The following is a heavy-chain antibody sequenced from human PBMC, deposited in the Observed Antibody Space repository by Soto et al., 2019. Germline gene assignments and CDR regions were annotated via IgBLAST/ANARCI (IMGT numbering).Heavy chain of an antibody. J-gene: IGHJ5*02. D-gene: IGHD3-9*01. CDR3: ARSDILTGYPNWFDP. CDR2: IIPILGIA. CDR1: GGTFSSYT. V-gene: IGHV1-69*02. Sequence: ASVKVSCKASGGTFSSYTISWVRQAPGQGLEWMGRIIPILGIANYAQKFQGRVTITADKSTSTAYMELSSLRSEDTAVYYCARSDILTGYPNWFDPWGQGTLVTVSS.